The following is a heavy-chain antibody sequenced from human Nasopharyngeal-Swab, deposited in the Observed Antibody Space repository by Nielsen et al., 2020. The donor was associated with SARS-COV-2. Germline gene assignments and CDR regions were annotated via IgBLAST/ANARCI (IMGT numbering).Heavy chain of an antibody. CDR3: ARTGGSYFDY. V-gene: IGHV3-30-3*01. Sequence: GESLTISCAASGFTFSSYAMHWVRQAPGKGLEWVAVISYDGSNKYYADSVKGRFTISRDNSKNTMYLQMNSLRAEDTAVYYCARTGGSYFDYWGQGTLVTVSS. J-gene: IGHJ4*02. CDR1: GFTFSSYA. D-gene: IGHD1-26*01. CDR2: ISYDGSNK.